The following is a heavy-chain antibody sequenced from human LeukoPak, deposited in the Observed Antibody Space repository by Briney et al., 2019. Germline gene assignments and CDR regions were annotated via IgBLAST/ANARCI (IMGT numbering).Heavy chain of an antibody. CDR2: INSDGSST. V-gene: IGHV3-74*01. CDR3: ARVSEFCSGGSCYPYFDY. J-gene: IGHJ4*02. Sequence: GGSLRLSCAAPGFTFSSYWMHWVRQAPGKGLVWVSRINSDGSSTSYADSVKGRFTISRDNSKNTLYLQMNSLRAEDTAVYYCARVSEFCSGGSCYPYFDYWGQGTLVTVSS. CDR1: GFTFSSYW. D-gene: IGHD2-15*01.